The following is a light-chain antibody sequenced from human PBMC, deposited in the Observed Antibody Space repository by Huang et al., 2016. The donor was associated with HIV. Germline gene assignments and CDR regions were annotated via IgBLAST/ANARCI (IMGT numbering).Light chain of an antibody. CDR2: AAS. CDR3: QRSNWPPT. Sequence: EIVLTQSPATLSLSPGESATLSCRASQSVSSYLAWYQQKFGQAPRLLMSAASNRATGITDRVSGSGSGTDFTLTISSLEPEDVAVYYCQRSNWPPTFGGGTKVEIK. V-gene: IGKV3-11*01. CDR1: QSVSSY. J-gene: IGKJ4*01.